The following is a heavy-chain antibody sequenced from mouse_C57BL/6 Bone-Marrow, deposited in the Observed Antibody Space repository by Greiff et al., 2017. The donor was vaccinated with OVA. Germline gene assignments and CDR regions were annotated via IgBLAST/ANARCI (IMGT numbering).Heavy chain of an antibody. J-gene: IGHJ2*01. CDR3: ARYRPNYFDY. Sequence: EVQLVESGGGLVQPGGSLSLSCAASGFTFTDYYMSWVRQPPGKALEWLGFLRNKANGYTTEYSASVKGRFTISRDNSQSILYLQMNALRAEDSATYYCARYRPNYFDYWGQGTTLTVSS. CDR1: GFTFTDYY. V-gene: IGHV7-3*01. CDR2: LRNKANGYTT.